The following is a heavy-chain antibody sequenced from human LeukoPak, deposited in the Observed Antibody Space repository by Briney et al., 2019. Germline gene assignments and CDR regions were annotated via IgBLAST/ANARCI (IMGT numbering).Heavy chain of an antibody. J-gene: IGHJ4*02. CDR2: IYYSGTT. Sequence: PSETLSLTCTVSSDSINSYYWSWIRQPPGKGLEWIGYIYYSGTTNYNPSLKSRITISIDTSKNQFSLKLSSVTAADTAVYYCARGMATIFRVDPSFDYWGQGTLVTVSS. V-gene: IGHV4-59*01. CDR1: SDSINSYY. D-gene: IGHD5-24*01. CDR3: ARGMATIFRVDPSFDY.